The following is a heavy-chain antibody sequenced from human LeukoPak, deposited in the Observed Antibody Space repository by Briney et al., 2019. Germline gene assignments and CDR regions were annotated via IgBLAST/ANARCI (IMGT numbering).Heavy chain of an antibody. CDR1: GFTLDDYG. D-gene: IGHD3-10*01. CDR2: INWNGGST. V-gene: IGHV3-20*04. J-gene: IGHJ4*02. Sequence: PGWSLRLSCAASGFTLDDYGMCWVRQAPAKGLEWASGINWNGGSTSYTDLGKGRFTISRDNDKNSLYLQMNSLRAEATDLYYCASHYHGSGSYYNKGLDYWGQGTLVTVSS. CDR3: ASHYHGSGSYYNKGLDY.